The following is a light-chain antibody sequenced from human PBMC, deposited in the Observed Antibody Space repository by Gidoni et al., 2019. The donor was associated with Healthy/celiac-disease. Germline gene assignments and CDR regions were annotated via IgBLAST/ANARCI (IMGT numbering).Light chain of an antibody. V-gene: IGKV3-15*01. Sequence: EIVMTQSPATLSVSPGERATLSCRASQSVSSNLAWYQQKPGQAPRHLIYGASTRATGIPARISSSGSGTEFTLTISSLQSEEFAVYYCQQYNNWPPYTFGQGTKLEIK. CDR2: GAS. CDR3: QQYNNWPPYT. CDR1: QSVSSN. J-gene: IGKJ2*01.